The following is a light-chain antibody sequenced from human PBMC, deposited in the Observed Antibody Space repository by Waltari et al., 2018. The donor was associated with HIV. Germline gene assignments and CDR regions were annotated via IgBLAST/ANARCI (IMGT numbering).Light chain of an antibody. CDR2: EVS. Sequence: QSALTQPPSAYGSPGQSVTIPCTGTSSAVGGYNYVSWYQQHPGKAPKLMIYEVSKRPSGVPDRFSGSKSGNTASLTVSGLQAEDEADYYCSSSRVFGGGTKLTVL. CDR1: SSAVGGYNY. CDR3: SSSRV. V-gene: IGLV2-8*01. J-gene: IGLJ3*02.